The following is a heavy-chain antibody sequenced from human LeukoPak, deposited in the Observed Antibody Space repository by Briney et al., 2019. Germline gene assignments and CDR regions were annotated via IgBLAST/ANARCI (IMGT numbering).Heavy chain of an antibody. Sequence: GGSLRLSCSASGFTFRSYAMHWVRQAPGKGLEYLSTISSNGGSTYYADSVKGRFTISRDNSKNTLYLQMNSLRAEDTAVYYCARDHDILGWFDPWGQGTLVTVSS. V-gene: IGHV3-64*04. D-gene: IGHD3-9*01. CDR1: GFTFRSYA. CDR3: ARDHDILGWFDP. CDR2: ISSNGGST. J-gene: IGHJ5*02.